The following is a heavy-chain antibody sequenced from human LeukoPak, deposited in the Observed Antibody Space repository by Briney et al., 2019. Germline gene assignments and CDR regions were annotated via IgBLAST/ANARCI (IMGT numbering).Heavy chain of an antibody. Sequence: GGSLRLSCAASGFTFSNYAMYWVRQAPGKGLEWVAVISYDGSNKYYADSVKGRFTISRDNSKNTLYLQMNSLRAEDTAVYYCARVGSPLYFDFDYWGQGTLVTVSS. CDR3: ARVGSPLYFDFDY. CDR2: ISYDGSNK. J-gene: IGHJ4*02. D-gene: IGHD2/OR15-2a*01. V-gene: IGHV3-30-3*01. CDR1: GFTFSNYA.